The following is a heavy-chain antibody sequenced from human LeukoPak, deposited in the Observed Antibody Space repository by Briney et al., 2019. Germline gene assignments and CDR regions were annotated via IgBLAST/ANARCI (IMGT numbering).Heavy chain of an antibody. CDR2: INLSGGST. Sequence: ASVKVSCKASGYTFTSYYMHWVRQAPGQGLEWMAIINLSGGSTSYAQKFQGRVTMTRDTSTSTVDLELSSLRSEDTAVYYCARGESTYFDYWGQGTLVTVSS. J-gene: IGHJ4*02. V-gene: IGHV1-46*01. CDR3: ARGESTYFDY. CDR1: GYTFTSYY.